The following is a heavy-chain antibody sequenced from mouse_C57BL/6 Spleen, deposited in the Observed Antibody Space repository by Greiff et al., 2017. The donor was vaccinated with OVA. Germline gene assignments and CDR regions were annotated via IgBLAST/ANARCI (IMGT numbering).Heavy chain of an antibody. CDR3: ASLITTAYYFDY. V-gene: IGHV5-6*01. D-gene: IGHD1-1*01. CDR2: ISSGGSYT. CDR1: GFTFSSYG. Sequence: EVQLQESGGDLVKPGGSLKLSCAASGFTFSSYGMSWVRQTPDKRLEWVATISSGGSYTYYPDSVKGRFTISRDNAKNTLYLQMSSLKSEDTAMYYCASLITTAYYFDYWGQGTTLTVSS. J-gene: IGHJ2*01.